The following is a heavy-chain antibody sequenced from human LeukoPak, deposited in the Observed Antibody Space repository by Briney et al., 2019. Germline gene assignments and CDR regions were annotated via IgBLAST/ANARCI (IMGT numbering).Heavy chain of an antibody. CDR1: GFTFSSYG. CDR2: IRYDGSNK. V-gene: IGHV3-30*02. Sequence: GGSLRLSCAASGFTFSSYGIHWVRQAPGKGLEWVAFIRYDGSNKYYADSVKGRFTISRDNSKNTLYLQMDSLRAEDTAVYHCARLIGDGYSNFDYWGQGTLVTVSS. D-gene: IGHD5-24*01. J-gene: IGHJ4*02. CDR3: ARLIGDGYSNFDY.